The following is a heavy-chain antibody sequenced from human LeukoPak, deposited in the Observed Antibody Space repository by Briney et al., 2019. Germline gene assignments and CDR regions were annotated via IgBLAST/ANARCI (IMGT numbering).Heavy chain of an antibody. CDR3: ARVLVYYGSGSQAALHFDY. J-gene: IGHJ4*02. CDR2: INHSGST. CDR1: GGSFSGYY. D-gene: IGHD3-10*01. V-gene: IGHV4-34*01. Sequence: SETLSLTCAVYGGSFSGYYWSWIRQPPGKGLEWIGEINHSGSTNYNPSLKSRVTISVDTSKNQFSLKLSSVTAADTAVYYCARVLVYYGSGSQAALHFDYWGQGTLVTVSS.